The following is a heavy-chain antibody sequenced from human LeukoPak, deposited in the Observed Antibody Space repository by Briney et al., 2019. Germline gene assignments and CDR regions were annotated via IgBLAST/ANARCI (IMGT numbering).Heavy chain of an antibody. CDR2: IGTGAGAVT. CDR1: GFTFANFA. J-gene: IGHJ6*02. Sequence: GRSLRLSCAASGFTFANFAMRWVRQAPGKGLEWVSAIGTGAGAVTLYTDSVKGRFTISRDNSRNTLYLQMNSLRGEDTAVYYCAKNYDSGGVVPYALDVWGRGTTVTVSS. CDR3: AKNYDSGGVVPYALDV. D-gene: IGHD3-10*01. V-gene: IGHV3-23*01.